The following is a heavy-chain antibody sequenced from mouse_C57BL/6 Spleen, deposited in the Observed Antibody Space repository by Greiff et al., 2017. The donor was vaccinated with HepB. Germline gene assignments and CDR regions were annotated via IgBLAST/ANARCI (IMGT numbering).Heavy chain of an antibody. CDR3: ARGATVVATDGYFDV. V-gene: IGHV3-6*01. J-gene: IGHJ1*03. CDR1: GYSITSGYY. CDR2: ISYDGSN. D-gene: IGHD1-1*01. Sequence: EVQLVESGPGLVKPSQSLSLTCSVTGYSITSGYYWNWIRQFPGNKLEWMGYISYDGSNNYNPSLKNRISITRDTSKNQFFLKLNSVTTEDTATYYCARGATVVATDGYFDVWGTGTTVTVSS.